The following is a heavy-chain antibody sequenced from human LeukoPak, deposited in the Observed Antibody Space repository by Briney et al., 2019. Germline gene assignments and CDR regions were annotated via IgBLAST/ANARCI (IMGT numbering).Heavy chain of an antibody. D-gene: IGHD6-13*01. CDR3: ARDPAAGTGPDYYYGMDV. CDR1: GGSISSYY. CDR2: ICYSGST. J-gene: IGHJ6*02. V-gene: IGHV4-59*01. Sequence: PSETLSLTCTFSGGSISSYYWSWIRQPAGKGLEWIGYICYSGSTNYNPSLKSRVTISVDTSKNQFSLKLSSVTAADTAVYYCARDPAAGTGPDYYYGMDVWGQGTTVTVSS.